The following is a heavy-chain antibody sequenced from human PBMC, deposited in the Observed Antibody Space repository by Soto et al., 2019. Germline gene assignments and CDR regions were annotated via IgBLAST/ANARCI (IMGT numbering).Heavy chain of an antibody. D-gene: IGHD6-13*01. J-gene: IGHJ6*02. CDR3: AKDMYSSSWYFYYYSMDV. Sequence: PGGSLRLSCAASGITVSSNYMSWVRQAPGKGLEWVSAISGSGGSTYYADSVKGRFSISRDNSKNTLYLQMSSLRAEDTAVYYCAKDMYSSSWYFYYYSMDVWGQGTTVTVSS. V-gene: IGHV3-23*01. CDR2: ISGSGGST. CDR1: GITVSSNY.